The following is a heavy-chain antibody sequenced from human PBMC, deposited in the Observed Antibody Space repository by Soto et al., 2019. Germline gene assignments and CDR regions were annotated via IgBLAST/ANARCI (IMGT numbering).Heavy chain of an antibody. Sequence: GGSLRLSCEASGFSISECSMNWVRQAPGKGLEWVAYMTIRTGNVHYADSVKGRFTISTDNAENSLYLQMNSLRDEDTAVYYCARDGGAVAGLDYWGQGTLVTVSS. D-gene: IGHD6-19*01. CDR1: GFSISECS. CDR2: MTIRTGNV. V-gene: IGHV3-48*02. CDR3: ARDGGAVAGLDY. J-gene: IGHJ4*02.